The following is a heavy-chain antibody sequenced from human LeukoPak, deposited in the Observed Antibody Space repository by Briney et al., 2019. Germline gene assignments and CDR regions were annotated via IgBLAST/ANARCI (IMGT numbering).Heavy chain of an antibody. CDR2: ISSSGSTI. Sequence: GGSLRLSCAASGFTFSDYYMSWIRQAPGKGLEWVSYISSSGSTIYYADSVKDRFTISRDNAKNSLYLQMNSLRAEDTAVYYCARDEHYSSSWYRAGEDAFDIWGQGTMVTVSS. D-gene: IGHD6-13*01. V-gene: IGHV3-11*01. CDR1: GFTFSDYY. CDR3: ARDEHYSSSWYRAGEDAFDI. J-gene: IGHJ3*02.